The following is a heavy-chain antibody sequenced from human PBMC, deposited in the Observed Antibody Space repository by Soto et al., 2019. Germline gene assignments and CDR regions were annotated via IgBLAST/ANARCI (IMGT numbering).Heavy chain of an antibody. Sequence: ASVKVSCKASGYTFTDYYIHWVRQAPGQGLEYMGWINPNSGGTNYAQNFQGRVTMTRDTSISTAYVEMSRLGSDDTAIYYCATLGAKYFDHWGQGTLVTVSS. D-gene: IGHD3-10*01. J-gene: IGHJ4*02. V-gene: IGHV1-2*02. CDR1: GYTFTDYY. CDR2: INPNSGGT. CDR3: ATLGAKYFDH.